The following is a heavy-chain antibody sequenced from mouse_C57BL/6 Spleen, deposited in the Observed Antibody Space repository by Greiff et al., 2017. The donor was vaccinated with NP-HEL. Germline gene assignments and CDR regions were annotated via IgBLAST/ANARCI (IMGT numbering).Heavy chain of an antibody. CDR2: ISNGGGSI. J-gene: IGHJ4*01. Sequence: EVMLVESGGGLVQPGGSLKLSCAASGFTFSDYYMYWVRQTPEKRLEWVAYISNGGGSIYYPDTVKGRFTISRDNAKNTLYLQMSRLKSEDTAMYYCARNSNYEGAMDYWGQGTSVTVSS. V-gene: IGHV5-12*01. D-gene: IGHD2-5*01. CDR1: GFTFSDYY. CDR3: ARNSNYEGAMDY.